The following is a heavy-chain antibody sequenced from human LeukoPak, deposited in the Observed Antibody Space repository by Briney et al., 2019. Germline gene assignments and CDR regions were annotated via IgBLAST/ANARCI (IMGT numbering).Heavy chain of an antibody. CDR1: GGSISSYY. D-gene: IGHD3-22*01. CDR3: ARAGNSSGYYWRFDP. Sequence: MASETLSLTCTVSGGSISSYYWSWIRQPPGKGLEWIGYIYYSGSTNYNPSLKSRVTISVDTSKNQFSLKLSSVTAADTAVYYCARAGNSSGYYWRFDPRGQGTLVTVSS. CDR2: IYYSGST. J-gene: IGHJ5*02. V-gene: IGHV4-59*01.